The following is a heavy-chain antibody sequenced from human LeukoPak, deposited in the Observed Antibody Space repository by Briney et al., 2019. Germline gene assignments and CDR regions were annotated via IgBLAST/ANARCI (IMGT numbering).Heavy chain of an antibody. CDR1: GFTFSSYA. J-gene: IGHJ4*02. CDR3: AKDRAAAIGYYFDY. CDR2: ISGSGGST. D-gene: IGHD2-2*01. V-gene: IGHV3-23*01. Sequence: GGSLRLSCAASGFTFSSYAMTWVRQAPGKGLEWVSAISGSGGSTYYADSVKGPFTISRDNSKNTLYLQMNSLRAEDTAVYYCAKDRAAAIGYYFDYWGQGTLVTVSS.